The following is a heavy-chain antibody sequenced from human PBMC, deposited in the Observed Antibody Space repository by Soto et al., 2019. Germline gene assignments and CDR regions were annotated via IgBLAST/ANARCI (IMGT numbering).Heavy chain of an antibody. D-gene: IGHD6-6*01. CDR2: IYPGDSDT. Sequence: GESLKISCKGSGYSFTSYWIGWVRQMPGKGLEWMGIIYPGDSDTRYSPSFQGQVTISADKSISTAYLQWSSLKASDTAMYYCARLGSIADDYYYYYMDVWGKGTTVTVSS. CDR3: ARLGSIADDYYYYYMDV. J-gene: IGHJ6*03. CDR1: GYSFTSYW. V-gene: IGHV5-51*01.